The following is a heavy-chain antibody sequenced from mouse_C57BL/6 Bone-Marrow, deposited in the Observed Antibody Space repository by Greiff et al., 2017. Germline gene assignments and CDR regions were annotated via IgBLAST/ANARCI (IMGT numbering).Heavy chain of an antibody. CDR3: ARSSTFFYYFDY. Sequence: VQLQESGAELVKPGASVKMSCKASGYTFTTYPIEWMKQNHGKSLEWIGNFHPYNDDTKYNEKFKGKATLTVEKSSNTVYLALSRLTSDDSAVYYAARSSTFFYYFDYWGQGTTLTVSS. V-gene: IGHV1-47*01. CDR2: FHPYNDDT. D-gene: IGHD5-1*01. CDR1: GYTFTTYP. J-gene: IGHJ2*01.